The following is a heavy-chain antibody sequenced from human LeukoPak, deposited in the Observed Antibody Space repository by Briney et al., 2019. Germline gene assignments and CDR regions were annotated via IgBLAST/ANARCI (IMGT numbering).Heavy chain of an antibody. J-gene: IGHJ4*02. V-gene: IGHV4-34*01. CDR3: ASLYYDFLTGYLNTPG. D-gene: IGHD3-9*01. CDR2: INHSGST. CDR1: GGSFSGYY. Sequence: PSETLSLTCAVYGGSFSGYYWSWIRQPPGKGLEWIGEINHSGSTNYNPSLKSRVTISVDTSKNQFSLKLSSVTAADTAVYFCASLYYDFLTGYLNTPGWGQGTLVTVSS.